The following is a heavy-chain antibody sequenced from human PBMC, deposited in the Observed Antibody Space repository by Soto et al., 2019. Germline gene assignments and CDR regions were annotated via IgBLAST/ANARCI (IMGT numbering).Heavy chain of an antibody. J-gene: IGHJ3*02. Sequence: GGSLRLSCAASGFTFSSYGMHWVRQAPGKGLEWVAVISYDGSNKYYADSVKGRFTISRDNSKNTLYLQMNSLRAEDTAVYYCAKVLFRGGYDWRIAPRAFDIWGQGTMVTVSS. V-gene: IGHV3-30*18. CDR1: GFTFSSYG. D-gene: IGHD5-12*01. CDR3: AKVLFRGGYDWRIAPRAFDI. CDR2: ISYDGSNK.